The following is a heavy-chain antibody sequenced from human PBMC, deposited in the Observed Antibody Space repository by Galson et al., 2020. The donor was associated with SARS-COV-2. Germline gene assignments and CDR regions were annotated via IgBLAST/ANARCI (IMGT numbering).Heavy chain of an antibody. Sequence: SVKVSCKASGGTFSSSDVNWVRQAPGQGLEWLGGFIHVFHTATYAQKFQGRVKITADEPTTTAYMELTSLSSDDTAVYFCVRGEVQTLDYWGQGTLVTVSS. CDR2: FIHVFHTA. CDR3: VRGEVQTLDY. V-gene: IGHV1-69*13. CDR1: GGTFSSSD. J-gene: IGHJ4*02. D-gene: IGHD1-1*01.